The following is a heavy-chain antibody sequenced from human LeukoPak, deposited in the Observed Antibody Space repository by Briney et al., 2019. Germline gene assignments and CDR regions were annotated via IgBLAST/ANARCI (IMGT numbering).Heavy chain of an antibody. CDR3: ARGKSRFDP. J-gene: IGHJ5*02. CDR1: GGSVSNYY. CDR2: IYYTGNT. V-gene: IGHV4-59*02. Sequence: SSETLSLTCTVSGGSVSNYYWSWIRQPPGEGLEWIGYIYYTGNTNYNPSLKSRVTISVDTSKNQFSLKLSSVTAADTAVYYCARGKSRFDPWGQGTLVTVSS.